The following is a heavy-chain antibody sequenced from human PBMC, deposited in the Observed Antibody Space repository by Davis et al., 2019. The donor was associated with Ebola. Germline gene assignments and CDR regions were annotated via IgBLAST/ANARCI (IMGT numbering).Heavy chain of an antibody. J-gene: IGHJ6*02. D-gene: IGHD2-15*01. Sequence: SVKVSCKASGGTFSSYAISWLRQAPGQGLEWMGGIIPIFGTANYAQKFQGRVTITTDKSTSTAYMELSSLRSEDTAVYYCARGQCSDGSCYSGEYYYYGMDVWGQGTTVTVSS. V-gene: IGHV1-69*05. CDR1: GGTFSSYA. CDR3: ARGQCSDGSCYSGEYYYYGMDV. CDR2: IIPIFGTA.